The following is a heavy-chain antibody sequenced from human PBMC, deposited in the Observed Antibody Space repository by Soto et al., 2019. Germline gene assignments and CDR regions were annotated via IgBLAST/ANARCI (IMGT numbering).Heavy chain of an antibody. J-gene: IGHJ6*03. CDR3: ERRTYYDGSRRMRYYYMDV. CDR2: IYYSGST. Sequence: PSETLSLTCTVSGGSISSYYWSWIRQPPGKGLEWIGYIYYSGSTNYNPSLKSRVTISVDTSKDQFSLKLSSVTAADTAVYYCERRTYYDGSRRMRYYYMDVWGKGTTVSVAS. D-gene: IGHD3-10*01. CDR1: GGSISSYY. V-gene: IGHV4-59*08.